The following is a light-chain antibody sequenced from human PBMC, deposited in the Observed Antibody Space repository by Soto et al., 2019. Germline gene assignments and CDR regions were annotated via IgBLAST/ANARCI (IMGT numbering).Light chain of an antibody. CDR2: DAY. Sequence: EVVLTQSPVTLSLSPGERATLSCRASQSFRGLLAWYQQKPGQAPRLLIYDAYNRATGIPPRFSGSGSGTDFTLTISRLEPEDFAVYYCQHYRSAPFTFGPGTKVDIK. CDR1: QSFRGL. J-gene: IGKJ3*01. CDR3: QHYRSAPFT. V-gene: IGKV3-11*01.